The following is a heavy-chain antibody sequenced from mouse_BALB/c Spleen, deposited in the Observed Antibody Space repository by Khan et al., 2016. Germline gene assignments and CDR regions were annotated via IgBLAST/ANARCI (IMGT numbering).Heavy chain of an antibody. CDR1: GYTFTSHW. CDR3: TRVYYGYAMDY. CDR2: INPSSGYT. D-gene: IGHD1-1*01. V-gene: IGHV1-7*01. Sequence: QVQLQQSGAELAKPGASVKMSCKASGYTFTSHWMHWIKQRPGQGLEWIGYINPSSGYTDYSQKFKDKATLTADKSSSTAYMQLSSLTSEDSAIYYGTRVYYGYAMDYWGQGTSVTVSS. J-gene: IGHJ4*01.